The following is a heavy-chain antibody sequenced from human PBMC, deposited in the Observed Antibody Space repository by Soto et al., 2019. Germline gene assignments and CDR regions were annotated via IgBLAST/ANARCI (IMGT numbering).Heavy chain of an antibody. J-gene: IGHJ6*02. V-gene: IGHV1-24*01. CDR3: ATSLLPASSSWYDYGMDV. D-gene: IGHD6-13*01. Sequence: GASVKVSCKVSGYTLTELSMHWVRQAPGKGLEWMGGFDPEDGETIYAQKFQGRVTMTEDTSTDTAYMELSSPRSEDTAVYYCATSLLPASSSWYDYGMDVWGQGTTVTVSS. CDR2: FDPEDGET. CDR1: GYTLTELS.